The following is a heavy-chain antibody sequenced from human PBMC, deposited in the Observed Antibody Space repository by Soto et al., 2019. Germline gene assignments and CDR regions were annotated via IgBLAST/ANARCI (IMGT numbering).Heavy chain of an antibody. J-gene: IGHJ4*02. CDR1: GGSISSSNW. CDR3: ASGAAVAPFDF. CDR2: IYHSGST. Sequence: PSETLSLTCAVSGGSISSSNWWSWVRPPPGKGLEWIGEIYHSGSTNDIPSLQARVTISVDKSKNQFSLKLRSVTAADTAVYYCASGAAVAPFDFWGQGTLVTVSS. V-gene: IGHV4-4*02. D-gene: IGHD1-26*01.